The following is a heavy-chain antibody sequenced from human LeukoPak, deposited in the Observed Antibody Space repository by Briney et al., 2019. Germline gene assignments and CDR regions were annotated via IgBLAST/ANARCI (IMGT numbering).Heavy chain of an antibody. Sequence: GGSLRFSCAASGLTGSHNYVSWVRQAPGKGLEWVSAIHTSGDTCYADSVKGRFTISRDTSKNTLYLQINSLRVEDTAVYYCIVFGDSNHWGQGTLVTVSS. CDR2: IHTSGDT. V-gene: IGHV3-53*01. D-gene: IGHD4-17*01. J-gene: IGHJ5*02. CDR3: IVFGDSNH. CDR1: GLTGSHNY.